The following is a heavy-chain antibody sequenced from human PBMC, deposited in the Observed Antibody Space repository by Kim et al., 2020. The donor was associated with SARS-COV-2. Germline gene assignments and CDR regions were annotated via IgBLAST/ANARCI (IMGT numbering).Heavy chain of an antibody. CDR3: ARGGVSGSYSGVNYGLDV. J-gene: IGHJ6*01. Sequence: GGSLRLSCATSGFTFSSYWVHWVRQAPGKGLVWVSRINRDGSNTDHADSVKGRFTISRDNAKNTLYLQMNSLRAEDTAVYDCARGGVSGSYSGVNYGLDVWGPGTTVTVSS. D-gene: IGHD3-10*01. CDR1: GFTFSSYW. V-gene: IGHV3-74*01. CDR2: INRDGSNT.